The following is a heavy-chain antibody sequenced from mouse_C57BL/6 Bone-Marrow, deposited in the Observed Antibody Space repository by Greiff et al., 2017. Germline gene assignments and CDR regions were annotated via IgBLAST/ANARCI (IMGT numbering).Heavy chain of an antibody. J-gene: IGHJ1*03. Sequence: QVQLQQPGAELVKPGASVKLSCKASGYTFTSYWMHWVKQRPGRGLEWIGRIDPNSGGTKYNEKFRSKATLTVDKPSSTAYMQLSSLTSEDSAVYYCARWAIYDALYWYFDVWGTGTTVTVSS. CDR1: GYTFTSYW. D-gene: IGHD2-3*01. CDR2: IDPNSGGT. V-gene: IGHV1-72*01. CDR3: ARWAIYDALYWYFDV.